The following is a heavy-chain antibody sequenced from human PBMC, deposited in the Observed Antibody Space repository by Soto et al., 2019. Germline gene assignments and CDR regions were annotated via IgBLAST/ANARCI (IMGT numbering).Heavy chain of an antibody. CDR2: MYPSGST. Sequence: QLQLQESGSGLVKPSPTLSLNGAASGGSISSGGYSWSWSRQPPGKGLEWIGYMYPSGSTYSNPSAKSRVTISIDRSKSQFSLELSSVYAADTAVYYCARVPDYWGQGILVTVSS. D-gene: IGHD2-2*01. V-gene: IGHV4-30-2*01. J-gene: IGHJ4*02. CDR3: ARVPDY. CDR1: GGSISSGGYS.